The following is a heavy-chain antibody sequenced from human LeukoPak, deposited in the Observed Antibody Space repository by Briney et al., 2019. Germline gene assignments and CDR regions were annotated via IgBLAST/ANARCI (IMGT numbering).Heavy chain of an antibody. CDR2: IYYGGST. V-gene: IGHV4-39*01. D-gene: IGHD3-16*01. Sequence: NPSETLSLTCTVSGGSISSSSYYWGWIRQPPGKGLEWIGSIYYGGSTYYNPSLKSRVTISVDTSKNQFSLKLSSVTAADTAVYYCRGGEFDYWGQGTLVTVSS. CDR3: RGGEFDY. CDR1: GGSISSSSYY. J-gene: IGHJ4*02.